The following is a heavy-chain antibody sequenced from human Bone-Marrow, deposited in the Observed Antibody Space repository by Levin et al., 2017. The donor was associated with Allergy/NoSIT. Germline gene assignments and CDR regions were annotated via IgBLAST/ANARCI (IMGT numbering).Heavy chain of an antibody. Sequence: SETLSLTCTVSGDSINNTNHYWSWIRQPAGKGLEWIGRMFAGGAATYNRSLRSRVTTSIDTSKNQFPLKMTPVTAADTAVYYCARDETFNSWHTGWFDPWGQGTLVTVSS. D-gene: IGHD6-13*01. J-gene: IGHJ5*02. CDR3: ARDETFNSWHTGWFDP. V-gene: IGHV4-61*02. CDR2: MFAGGAA. CDR1: GDSINNTNHY.